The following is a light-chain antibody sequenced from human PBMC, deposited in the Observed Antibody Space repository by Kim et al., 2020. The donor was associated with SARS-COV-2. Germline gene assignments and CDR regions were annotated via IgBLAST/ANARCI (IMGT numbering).Light chain of an antibody. Sequence: SLSPGDRAPLSCRASQTVRSTVAWYQQKPGQAPRLLIYATSTRASGISPRFSGGGSGAEFTLTITSLQSEDFALYYCQQYNDWPYTFGQGTKLEI. CDR2: ATS. J-gene: IGKJ2*01. V-gene: IGKV3D-15*01. CDR3: QQYNDWPYT. CDR1: QTVRST.